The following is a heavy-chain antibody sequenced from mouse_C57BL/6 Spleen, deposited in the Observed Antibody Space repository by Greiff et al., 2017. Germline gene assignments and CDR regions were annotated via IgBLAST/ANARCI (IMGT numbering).Heavy chain of an antibody. J-gene: IGHJ2*01. CDR1: GYAFTNYL. Sequence: QVQLKESGAELVRPGTSVKVSCKASGYAFTNYLIEWVKQRPGQGLEWIGVINPGSGGTNYNEKFKGKATLTADKSSSTAYMQLSSLTSEDSAVYFCARPGDSSAYFDYWGQGTTLTVSS. CDR3: ARPGDSSAYFDY. D-gene: IGHD3-2*02. CDR2: INPGSGGT. V-gene: IGHV1-54*01.